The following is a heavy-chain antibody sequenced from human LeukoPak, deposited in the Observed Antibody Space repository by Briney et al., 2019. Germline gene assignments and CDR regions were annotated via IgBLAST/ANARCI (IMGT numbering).Heavy chain of an antibody. CDR3: ARDLYDYVWGSYRLFDY. D-gene: IGHD3-16*02. CDR1: GGTFSSYA. CDR2: IIPIFGTA. V-gene: IGHV1-69*06. J-gene: IGHJ4*02. Sequence: ASVKVSCKASGGTFSSYAISWVRQAPGQGLEWMGGIIPIFGTANYAQKFQGRVTITADKSTSTAYMELSSLRSEDTAVYYCARDLYDYVWGSYRLFDYWGQGTLVTVSS.